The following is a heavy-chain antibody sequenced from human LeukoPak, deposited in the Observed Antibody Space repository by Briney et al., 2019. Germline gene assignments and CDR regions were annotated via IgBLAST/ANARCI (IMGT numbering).Heavy chain of an antibody. Sequence: PSETLSLTCTVSGGSISSSNSYWGWIRQPPGKGLERIGSIYYSGNTYYNASLKSQVSISIDTSKNQFSLRLTSDCARQTGSGLFILPGGQGTLVTVSS. V-gene: IGHV4-39*01. CDR3: ILP. CDR1: GGSISSSNSY. D-gene: IGHD3/OR15-3a*01. J-gene: IGHJ4*02. CDR2: IYYSGNT.